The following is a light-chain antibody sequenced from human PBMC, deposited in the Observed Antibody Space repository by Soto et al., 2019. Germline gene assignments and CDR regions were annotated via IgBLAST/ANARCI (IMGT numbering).Light chain of an antibody. V-gene: IGKV1-8*01. CDR3: QQYYNYPFT. Sequence: AIRMTQSPSSFSASTGDRVTITCRASQGISSYLSWYQQKPGKAPKLLIYAASTLQSGVPSRFSGSGSGTEFILTISCLQSEDFATYYCQQYYNYPFTFGPGTKVDIK. J-gene: IGKJ3*01. CDR2: AAS. CDR1: QGISSY.